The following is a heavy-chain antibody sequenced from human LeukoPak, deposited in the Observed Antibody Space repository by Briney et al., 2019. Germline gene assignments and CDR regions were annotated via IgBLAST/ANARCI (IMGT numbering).Heavy chain of an antibody. CDR2: IHYLGIT. D-gene: IGHD2-21*01. J-gene: IGHJ4*02. CDR1: GASLSTSSYF. Sequence: KASETLSLTCSVSGASLSTSSYFWGWIRQPPGQGLEWIANIHYLGITHYNPSLKSRVTISMDTSKNHFSLKLSSVTAADTAVYFCARDVVPDYWGQGTVVIVSS. CDR3: ARDVVPDY. V-gene: IGHV4-39*02.